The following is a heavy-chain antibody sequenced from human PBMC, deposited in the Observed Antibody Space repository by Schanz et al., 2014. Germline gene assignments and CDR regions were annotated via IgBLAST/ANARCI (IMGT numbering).Heavy chain of an antibody. CDR2: ISSVGMSK. V-gene: IGHV3-11*01. Sequence: QVQLVESGGGLVKPGGSLRLSCAASGFTFSDYYMSWVRQAPGKGLEWVSYISSVGMSKYYADPVKGRFTISRDSAKNSLYLQMNSQRAEDTAVYYCARQRSYFYAMDVWGQGTTVTVSS. J-gene: IGHJ6*02. CDR3: ARQRSYFYAMDV. CDR1: GFTFSDYY.